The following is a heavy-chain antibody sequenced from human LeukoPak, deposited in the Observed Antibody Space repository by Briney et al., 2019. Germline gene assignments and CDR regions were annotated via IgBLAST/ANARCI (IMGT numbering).Heavy chain of an antibody. CDR1: GGSISNYY. V-gene: IGHV4-59*08. D-gene: IGHD6-13*01. CDR2: IYYSGST. J-gene: IGHJ4*02. CDR3: ARLGPAAGTSFDY. Sequence: SGTLSLTCTVSGGSISNYYWSWIRQPPGKGLEWIGYIYYSGSTSYNPSLKSRVTISVDTSKNQFSLKLSSVTAADTAVYYCARLGPAAGTSFDYWGQGTLVTVSS.